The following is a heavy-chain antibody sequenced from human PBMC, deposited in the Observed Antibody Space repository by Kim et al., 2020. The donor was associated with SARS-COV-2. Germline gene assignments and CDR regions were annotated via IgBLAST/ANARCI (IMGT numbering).Heavy chain of an antibody. Sequence: GGSLRLSCTASGFTFGDYAMSWFRQAPGKGLEWVGFIRSKAYGGTTEYAASVKGRFTISRDDSKSIAYLQMNSLKTEDTAVYYCTREPGSPSSRYYYYGMDVWGQGTTVTVSS. CDR1: GFTFGDYA. D-gene: IGHD1-26*01. V-gene: IGHV3-49*03. CDR2: IRSKAYGGTT. CDR3: TREPGSPSSRYYYYGMDV. J-gene: IGHJ6*02.